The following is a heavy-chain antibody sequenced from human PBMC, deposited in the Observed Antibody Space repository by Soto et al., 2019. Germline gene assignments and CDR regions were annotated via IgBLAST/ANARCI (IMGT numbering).Heavy chain of an antibody. CDR2: IWYDGSNK. CDR3: ARDLFPYDYIWGSYRTLGY. J-gene: IGHJ4*02. Sequence: SRRLSCAASGFTFSSYGMHWVRQAPGKGLEWVAVIWYDGSNKYYADSVKGRFTISRDNSKNTLYLQMNSLRAEDTAVYYCARDLFPYDYIWGSYRTLGYWGQGTLVTVSS. CDR1: GFTFSSYG. V-gene: IGHV3-33*01. D-gene: IGHD3-16*02.